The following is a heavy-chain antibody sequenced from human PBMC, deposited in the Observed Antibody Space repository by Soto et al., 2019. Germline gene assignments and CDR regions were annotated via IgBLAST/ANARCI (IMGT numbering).Heavy chain of an antibody. J-gene: IGHJ6*04. CDR1: GFTFSSYG. V-gene: IGHV3-33*01. CDR3: ARAINGLDSSVSSMDV. D-gene: IGHD3-22*01. Sequence: GGSLRLSCAASGFTFSSYGMHWVRQAPGKGLEWVAVIWYDGSNKYYADSVKGRFTISRDNSKNTLYLQMNSLRAEDTAVYYCARAINGLDSSVSSMDVWGKGTTVTVSS. CDR2: IWYDGSNK.